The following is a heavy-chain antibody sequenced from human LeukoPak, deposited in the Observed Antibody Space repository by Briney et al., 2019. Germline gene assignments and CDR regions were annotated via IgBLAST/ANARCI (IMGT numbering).Heavy chain of an antibody. CDR3: AKPVFSYYFDY. CDR1: EFTFSSYA. Sequence: GGSLRLSCAASEFTFSSYAMSWVRQAPGKGLEWVSGITGSGGNTYYADSVKGRFTISRDNSKNTLYLQMSSLRAEDTAVYYCAKPVFSYYFDYWGQGTLVTVSS. V-gene: IGHV3-23*01. D-gene: IGHD2-21*01. CDR2: ITGSGGNT. J-gene: IGHJ4*02.